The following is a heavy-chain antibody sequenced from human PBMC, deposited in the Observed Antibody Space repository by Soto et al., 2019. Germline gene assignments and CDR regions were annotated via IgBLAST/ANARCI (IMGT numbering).Heavy chain of an antibody. CDR3: ARDSDHYDSSGYYSCDY. V-gene: IGHV1-18*01. CDR2: IIAYNGNT. D-gene: IGHD3-22*01. CDR1: GYTFTNYG. J-gene: IGHJ4*02. Sequence: QLVQSGAEVKKPGASVKVSCKASGYTFTNYGIIWVRQAPGQGLEWMGWIIAYNGNTNYEQKLQDRVTMTTDTSSKTAYMELRSLRSVDTAVYSCARDSDHYDSSGYYSCDYWGQGALVTVSS.